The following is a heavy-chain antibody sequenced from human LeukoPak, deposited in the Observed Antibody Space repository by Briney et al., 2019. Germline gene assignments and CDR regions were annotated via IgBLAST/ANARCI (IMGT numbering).Heavy chain of an antibody. D-gene: IGHD1-1*01. CDR1: GFTFSTYS. V-gene: IGHV4-59*01. Sequence: GSLRLSCAASGFTFSTYSMNWVRQPPGKGLEWIGYIYYSGSTNYNPSLKSRITISVDTSKNQFSLRLSSVTAADTAVYYCARELDGDNWFDPWGQGTLVTVSS. CDR2: IYYSGST. CDR3: ARELDGDNWFDP. J-gene: IGHJ5*02.